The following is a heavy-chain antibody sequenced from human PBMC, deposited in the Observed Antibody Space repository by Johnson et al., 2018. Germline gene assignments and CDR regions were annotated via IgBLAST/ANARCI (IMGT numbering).Heavy chain of an antibody. CDR1: GFIFRNYA. CDR3: ARELGGHFDY. J-gene: IGHJ4*02. CDR2: IRGSGRST. D-gene: IGHD3-16*01. Sequence: VQLQESGGGLVQPGGSLRLSCAASGFIFRNYAMSWVRQAPGKGLEWVSLIRGSGRSTYYADSVKGRVTISRDNSKNMLYLQMGSLRVDDTAVYYCARELGGHFDYLGQGILVTVSS. V-gene: IGHV3-23*01.